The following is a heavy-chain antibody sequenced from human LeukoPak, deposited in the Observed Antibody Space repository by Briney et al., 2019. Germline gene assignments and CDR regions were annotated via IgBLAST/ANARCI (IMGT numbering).Heavy chain of an antibody. CDR3: ARTFFIAAAASYYFDY. V-gene: IGHV3-66*01. CDR2: IYSGGST. Sequence: GGSLRLSCAASGFTFSSYAIHWVRQAPGKGLEWVSVIYSGGSTYYADSVKGRFTISRDNSKNTLYLQMNSLRAEDTAVYYCARTFFIAAAASYYFDYWGQGTLVTVSS. CDR1: GFTFSSYA. J-gene: IGHJ4*02. D-gene: IGHD6-13*01.